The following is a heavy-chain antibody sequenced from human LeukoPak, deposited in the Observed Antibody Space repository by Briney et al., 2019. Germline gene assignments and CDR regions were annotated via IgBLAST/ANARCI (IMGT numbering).Heavy chain of an antibody. CDR3: ARVRYDFWSGYYGPFDY. CDR1: GYSISSGYY. CDR2: IYHSGST. V-gene: IGHV4-38-2*02. J-gene: IGHJ4*02. D-gene: IGHD3-3*01. Sequence: SETLSLTCTVSGYSISSGYYWGWIRQPPGKGLEWIGSIYHSGSTNYNPSLKSRVTISVDTSKNQFSLKLSSVTAADTAVYYCARVRYDFWSGYYGPFDYWGQGTLVTVSS.